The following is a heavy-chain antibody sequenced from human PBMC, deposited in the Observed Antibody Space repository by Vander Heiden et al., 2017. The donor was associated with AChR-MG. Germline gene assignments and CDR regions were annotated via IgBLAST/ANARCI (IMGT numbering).Heavy chain of an antibody. CDR1: GGSISSGGYY. D-gene: IGHD3-22*01. Sequence: QVQLQESGPGLVKPSQTLSLTCTVSGGSISSGGYYWSWIRQHPGKDLEWIGYIYYSGSTYYNPSLKSRVTISVDTSKNQFSLKLSSVTAADTAVYYCARAGYYYDSSGYSYNWFDPWGQGTLVTVSS. CDR2: IYYSGST. V-gene: IGHV4-31*03. CDR3: ARAGYYYDSSGYSYNWFDP. J-gene: IGHJ5*02.